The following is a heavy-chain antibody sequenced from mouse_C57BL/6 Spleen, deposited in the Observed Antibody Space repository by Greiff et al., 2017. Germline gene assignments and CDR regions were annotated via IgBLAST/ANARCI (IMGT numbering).Heavy chain of an antibody. CDR3: ARTQTGYFDY. J-gene: IGHJ2*01. CDR2: ILPGSGST. Sequence: QVQLQQSGAELMKPGASVKLSCKATGYTFTGYWIEWVKQRPGHGLEWIGEILPGSGSTNSNEKFKGKATFTADTSSNTAYMQLSSLTTEDSAIYYCARTQTGYFDYWGQGTTLAVSS. V-gene: IGHV1-9*01. CDR1: GYTFTGYW. D-gene: IGHD4-1*01.